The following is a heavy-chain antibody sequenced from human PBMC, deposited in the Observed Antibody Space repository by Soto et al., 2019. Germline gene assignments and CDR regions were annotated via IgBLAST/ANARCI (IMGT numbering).Heavy chain of an antibody. D-gene: IGHD2-21*01. Sequence: ASVKVSCKASGYTFTSYDINWVRQATGQGLEWMGWMNPNSGNTGYAQKFQGRVTMTRNTSISTAYMELSSLRSEDTAVYYCARGVFPVGYYYYMDVWDKGTTVTVSS. CDR3: ARGVFPVGYYYYMDV. CDR2: MNPNSGNT. CDR1: GYTFTSYD. J-gene: IGHJ6*03. V-gene: IGHV1-8*01.